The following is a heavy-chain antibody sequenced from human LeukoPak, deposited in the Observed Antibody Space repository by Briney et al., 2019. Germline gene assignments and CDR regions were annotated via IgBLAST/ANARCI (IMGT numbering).Heavy chain of an antibody. CDR2: ISYDGNTI. CDR3: AKGHDYGDYVDY. J-gene: IGHJ4*02. D-gene: IGHD4-17*01. V-gene: IGHV3-30-3*01. Sequence: VGSPRLSCAPSEVTFRNYAVHSVPQAPGKGLQWVAVISYDGNTIHYADSMKSRFIISRDTSKNTLYLQMNSLRAEDTAVYYCAKGHDYGDYVDYWGQGTLVTVSS. CDR1: EVTFRNYA.